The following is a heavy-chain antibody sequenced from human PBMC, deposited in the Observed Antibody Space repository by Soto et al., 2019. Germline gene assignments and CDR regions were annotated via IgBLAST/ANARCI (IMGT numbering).Heavy chain of an antibody. J-gene: IGHJ4*02. Sequence: QVQLVESGGGVVQPGRSLRLSCAASGFTFSSYGMHWVRQAPGKGLEWVAVISYDGSNKYYADSVKGRFTVSRDKSKNTLYLQVDSLRAEDTAVYYCAKDKVPVVVTAPFDYWGQGTL. CDR3: AKDKVPVVVTAPFDY. CDR2: ISYDGSNK. D-gene: IGHD2-21*02. CDR1: GFTFSSYG. V-gene: IGHV3-30*18.